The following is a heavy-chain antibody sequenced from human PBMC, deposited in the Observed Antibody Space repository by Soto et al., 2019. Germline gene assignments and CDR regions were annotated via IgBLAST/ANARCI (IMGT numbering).Heavy chain of an antibody. Sequence: QVQLVDSGGGVVQPGRSLRLSCAASGFTFSTYGMHWFRQAPGKGLEWLGLIWNDGSQKSYADSVQGRFTISRDNSKNPLHLEMNSLRADDTAVYYCARWAQPDILTGSYYVVDVWGQGSTVTVSS. J-gene: IGHJ6*02. CDR2: IWNDGSQK. D-gene: IGHD3-9*01. V-gene: IGHV3-33*01. CDR3: ARWAQPDILTGSYYVVDV. CDR1: GFTFSTYG.